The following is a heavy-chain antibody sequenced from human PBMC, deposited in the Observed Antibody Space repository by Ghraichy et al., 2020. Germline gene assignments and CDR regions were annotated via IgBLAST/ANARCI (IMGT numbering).Heavy chain of an antibody. J-gene: IGHJ4*02. V-gene: IGHV3-30*02. Sequence: GGSLRLSCAVSGFTFSNYGMQWVRQAPGKGLEWVAFIRYDGSNKYYADSVKGRFTISRDNSKNTLYLQMNSLSAEDTAVYWCAKAVNMGNWGQGTLVTVSS. CDR2: IRYDGSNK. CDR1: GFTFSNYG. CDR3: AKAVNMGN. D-gene: IGHD7-27*01.